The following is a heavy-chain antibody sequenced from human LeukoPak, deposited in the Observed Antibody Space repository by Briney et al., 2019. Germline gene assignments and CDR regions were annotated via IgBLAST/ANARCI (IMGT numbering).Heavy chain of an antibody. Sequence: PSETLSLTRTVSGGSLSSSRSYWGWIRPPPGKGLEWIGSIYYSRSTYYNPSLKSRATISVDSSKNQFPLKLSSVTAAGTAVYYCASIRSYSTYWGQGTLVTVSS. CDR2: IYYSRST. CDR3: ASIRSYSTY. J-gene: IGHJ4*02. V-gene: IGHV4-39*01. CDR1: GGSLSSSRSY. D-gene: IGHD2/OR15-2a*01.